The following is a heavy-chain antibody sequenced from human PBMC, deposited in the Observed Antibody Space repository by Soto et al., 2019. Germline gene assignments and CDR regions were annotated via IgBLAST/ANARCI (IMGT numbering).Heavy chain of an antibody. J-gene: IGHJ4*02. CDR1: GFTFSSYG. CDR2: ISYDGSNK. CDR3: AKSDVDTATGGDY. V-gene: IGHV3-30*18. Sequence: QVQLVESGGGVVQPGRSLRLSCAASGFTFSSYGMHWVRQAPGKGLEWVAVISYDGSNKYYADSVKGRFTISRDNSKNTLYLQMNSLRAEDTAVYYCAKSDVDTATGGDYWGQGTLVTVSS. D-gene: IGHD5-18*01.